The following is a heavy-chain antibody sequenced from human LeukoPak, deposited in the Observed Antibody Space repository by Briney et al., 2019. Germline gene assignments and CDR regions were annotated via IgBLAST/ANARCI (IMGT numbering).Heavy chain of an antibody. CDR2: IYYSGTT. D-gene: IGHD3-9*01. V-gene: IGHV4-59*01. CDR3: ARRDKYYDILTGPRGMDV. Sequence: NPSETLSLTCTVSGGSISSYYWTWIRQPPGKGLEWIGYIYYSGTTNYNPSLKSRVTISVDTSKNQFSLKLSSVTAADTAVYYCARRDKYYDILTGPRGMDVWGQGTTVTVSS. CDR1: GGSISSYY. J-gene: IGHJ6*02.